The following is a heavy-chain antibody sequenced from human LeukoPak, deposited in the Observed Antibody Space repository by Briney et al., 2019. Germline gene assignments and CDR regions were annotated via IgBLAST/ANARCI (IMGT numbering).Heavy chain of an antibody. CDR3: ARGSCSSTSCYSFDP. CDR2: IYSGGSA. J-gene: IGHJ5*02. D-gene: IGHD2-2*02. V-gene: IGHV3-53*01. Sequence: PGESLRLACAASGFTFSSFWMNWVRQAPGKGLEWVSVIYSGGSALYADSVKGRFTISRDNSKNTLYLQMSSLRAEDTAVYYCARGSCSSTSCYSFDPWGQGTLVTVSS. CDR1: GFTFSSFW.